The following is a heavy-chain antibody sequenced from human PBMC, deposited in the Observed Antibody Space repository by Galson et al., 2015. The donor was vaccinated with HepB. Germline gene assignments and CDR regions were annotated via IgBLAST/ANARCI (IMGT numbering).Heavy chain of an antibody. D-gene: IGHD4-23*01. V-gene: IGHV3-23*01. CDR3: AKTNSKGPGNNYFDY. J-gene: IGHJ4*02. CDR1: GFTFSSYS. CDR2: ISGSGGST. Sequence: SLRLSCAASGFTFSSYSMNWVRQAPGKGLEWVSAISGSGGSTYYADSVKGRFTISRDNSKNTLYLQMNSLRAEDTAVYYCAKTNSKGPGNNYFDYWGQGTLVTVPS.